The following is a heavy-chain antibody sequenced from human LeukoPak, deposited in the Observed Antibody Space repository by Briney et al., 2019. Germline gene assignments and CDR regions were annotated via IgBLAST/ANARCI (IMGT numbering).Heavy chain of an antibody. D-gene: IGHD3-3*01. CDR2: ISSSSSTI. V-gene: IGHV3-48*01. CDR3: AKDLQRAPIFGVVTLPDAFDI. CDR1: GFTFSSYS. Sequence: PGGSLRLSCAASGFTFSSYSMNWVRQAPGKGLEWVSYISSSSSTIYYAHSVKGRFTISRDNAKNSLYLQMNSLRAEDTAVYYCAKDLQRAPIFGVVTLPDAFDIWGQGTMVTVSS. J-gene: IGHJ3*02.